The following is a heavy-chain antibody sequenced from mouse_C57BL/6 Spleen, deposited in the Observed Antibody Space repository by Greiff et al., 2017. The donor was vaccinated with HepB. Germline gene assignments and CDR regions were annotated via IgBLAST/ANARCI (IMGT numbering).Heavy chain of an antibody. J-gene: IGHJ2*01. Sequence: EVQLQQSGPELVKPGASVKIPCKASGYTFTDYNMDWVKQSHGKSLEWIGDINPNNGGTIYNQKFKGKATLTVDKSSSTAYMELRSLTSEDTAVYYCARKDYGSRGLDYWGQGTTLTVSS. V-gene: IGHV1-18*01. CDR1: GYTFTDYN. CDR3: ARKDYGSRGLDY. D-gene: IGHD1-1*01. CDR2: INPNNGGT.